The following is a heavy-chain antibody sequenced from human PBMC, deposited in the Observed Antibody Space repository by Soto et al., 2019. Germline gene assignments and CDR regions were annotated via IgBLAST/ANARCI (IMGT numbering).Heavy chain of an antibody. J-gene: IGHJ4*02. CDR3: SRSLDS. Sequence: PGGSLRLSCAASGFTFRSFWMGWVRQAPGKGLEWVANINPDGSEKHYVDSVKGRFTISRDNAKNSLYLHMSILTAEDSALYYCSRSLDSWGQGARVTVYS. CDR2: INPDGSEK. V-gene: IGHV3-7*01. CDR1: GFTFRSFW.